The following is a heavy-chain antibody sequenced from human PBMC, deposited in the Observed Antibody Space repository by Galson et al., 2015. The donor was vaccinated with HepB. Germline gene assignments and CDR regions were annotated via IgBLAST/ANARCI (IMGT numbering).Heavy chain of an antibody. CDR3: ARRVINRPLLRVKYYYYGMDA. V-gene: IGHV1-69*13. CDR1: GGTFSSYG. D-gene: IGHD3-16*01. Sequence: SVKVSCKASGGTFSSYGISWVRQAPGQGLEWMGGIIPIFGTANYAQKFQGRVTITADESTSTAYMELSSLRAEDTAVYYCARRVINRPLLRVKYYYYGMDAWGQGTTVTVSS. CDR2: IIPIFGTA. J-gene: IGHJ6*02.